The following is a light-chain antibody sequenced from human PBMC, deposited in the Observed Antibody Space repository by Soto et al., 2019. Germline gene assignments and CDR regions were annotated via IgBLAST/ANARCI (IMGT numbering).Light chain of an antibody. Sequence: EVVLTQSPATLSLSPVEGATLSCRASQSVTISLAWYQQKPGPGPRLLIYGASSTATGLPDRFSGSGSGTDFTLTISRLEPEDSAVYYCQQYGSSPTFGQGTKVDI. J-gene: IGKJ1*01. CDR3: QQYGSSPT. CDR2: GAS. CDR1: QSVTIS. V-gene: IGKV3-20*01.